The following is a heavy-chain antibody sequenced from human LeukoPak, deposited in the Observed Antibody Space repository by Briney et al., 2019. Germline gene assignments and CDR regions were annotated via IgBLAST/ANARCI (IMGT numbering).Heavy chain of an antibody. D-gene: IGHD2-8*01. CDR3: ARSTSRMGLFDP. CDR1: GGSISSYY. CDR2: IYYSGST. V-gene: IGHV4-59*01. J-gene: IGHJ5*02. Sequence: SETLSLTCTVSGGSISSYYWSWIRQPPGKGLEWIGYIYYSGSTNYNPSLKSRVTISVDASKNQFPLKLSSVTAADTAVYYCARSTSRMGLFDPWGQGTLVTVSS.